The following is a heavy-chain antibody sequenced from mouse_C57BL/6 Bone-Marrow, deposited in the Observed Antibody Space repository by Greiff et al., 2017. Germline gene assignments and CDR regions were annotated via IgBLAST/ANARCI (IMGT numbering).Heavy chain of an antibody. CDR1: GYTFTDYY. J-gene: IGHJ1*03. V-gene: IGHV1-76*01. CDR2: IYPGSGNT. CDR3: ARMGGWLLRWYFDV. D-gene: IGHD2-3*01. Sequence: VHLVEPGAELVRPGASVKLSCKASGYTFTDYYINWVKQRPGQGLEWIARIYPGSGNTYYNEKFKGKATLTAEKSSSTAYMQLSSLTSEDSAVYFCARMGGWLLRWYFDVWGTGTTVTVSS.